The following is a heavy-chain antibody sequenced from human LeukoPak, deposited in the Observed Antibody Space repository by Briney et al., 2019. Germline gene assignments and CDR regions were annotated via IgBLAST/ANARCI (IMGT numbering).Heavy chain of an antibody. CDR2: IRHDGSNK. Sequence: PGGSLRLSCAASGFTFSSYGMHWVRQAPGEGLEWVAFIRHDGSNKKYADSVKGRFTISRDNSKNTLYLQMNSLRAEDTAVYYCAKGSKLLVFTRDHHMDVWGKGTTVTISS. CDR1: GFTFSSYG. CDR3: AKGSKLLVFTRDHHMDV. V-gene: IGHV3-30*02. J-gene: IGHJ6*03. D-gene: IGHD3-9*01.